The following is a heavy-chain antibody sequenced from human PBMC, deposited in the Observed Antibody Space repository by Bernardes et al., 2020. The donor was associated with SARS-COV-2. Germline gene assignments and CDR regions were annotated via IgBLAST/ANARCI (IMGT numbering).Heavy chain of an antibody. V-gene: IGHV3-33*03. CDR3: AKDRVRDGRWEIDY. Sequence: GGSLRLSCEGSGFTFSNYGMHWVRHPPGKGLEWVAVIWYDGSYKVYVDSLKGRITISRDNSKNMLYLQMNSLRDEDTAVYYCAKDRVRDGRWEIDYWGQGTLVTVSS. CDR2: IWYDGSYK. CDR1: GFTFSNYG. J-gene: IGHJ4*02. D-gene: IGHD1-26*01.